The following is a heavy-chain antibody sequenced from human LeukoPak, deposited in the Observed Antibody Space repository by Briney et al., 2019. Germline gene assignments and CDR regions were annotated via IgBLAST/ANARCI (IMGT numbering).Heavy chain of an antibody. CDR3: ARDGPDDSIDY. J-gene: IGHJ4*02. V-gene: IGHV3-30-3*01. CDR1: GFTFSSYA. D-gene: IGHD3-22*01. Sequence: GRSLRLSCAASGFTFSSYAMHWVRQAPGKGLEWVVVISYDGSNKYYADSVKGRFTISRDNSKNTLYLQMNSLRAEDTAVYYCARDGPDDSIDYWGQGTLVTVSS. CDR2: ISYDGSNK.